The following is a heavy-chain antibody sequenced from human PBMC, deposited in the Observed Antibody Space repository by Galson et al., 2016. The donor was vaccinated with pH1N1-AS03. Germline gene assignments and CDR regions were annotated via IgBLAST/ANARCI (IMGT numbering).Heavy chain of an antibody. V-gene: IGHV5-10-1*01. CDR2: IDPSDAYT. CDR1: GYTFTSYW. Sequence: QSGAEVKKPGESLKISCKSSGYTFTSYWISWVRQMPGKGLEWMGRIDPSDAYTNYSPTFQGSVTISADKSISTAYLQWMSLKASDIAMYYCVRLEEGSSSGLGGWGHGVTVTVSS. CDR3: VRLEEGSSSGLGG. D-gene: IGHD6-6*01. J-gene: IGHJ6*02.